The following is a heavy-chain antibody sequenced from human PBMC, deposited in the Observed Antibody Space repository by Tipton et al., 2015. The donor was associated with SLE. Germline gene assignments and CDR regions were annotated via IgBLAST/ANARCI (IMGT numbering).Heavy chain of an antibody. J-gene: IGHJ4*02. D-gene: IGHD6-13*01. CDR1: GGSFSDYY. CDR3: ARGPPYYSSSWFRGSSGSPFDY. Sequence: GLVKPSETLSLTCAVYGGSFSDYYWSWIRQPPGKGLEWIGEINHSGSTKYKPSLKSRVTISVDTSKKQFSLKLSSVTAADTAVYYCARGPPYYSSSWFRGSSGSPFDYWGQGTLVTVSS. V-gene: IGHV4-34*01. CDR2: INHSGST.